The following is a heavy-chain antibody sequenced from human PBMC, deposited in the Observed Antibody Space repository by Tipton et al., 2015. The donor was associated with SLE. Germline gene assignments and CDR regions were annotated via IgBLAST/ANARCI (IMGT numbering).Heavy chain of an antibody. CDR1: GGSISSSSYY. D-gene: IGHD3-22*01. CDR3: ARGYDSTRGLLGWFFDY. V-gene: IGHV4-39*07. Sequence: TLSLTCTVSGGSISSSSYYWGWIRQPPGKGLEWIGSIYYSGSTYYNPSLKSRVTISVDTSKNQFSLKLSSVTAADTAVYYCARGYDSTRGLLGWFFDYWGQGTLVTVSS. J-gene: IGHJ4*02. CDR2: IYYSGST.